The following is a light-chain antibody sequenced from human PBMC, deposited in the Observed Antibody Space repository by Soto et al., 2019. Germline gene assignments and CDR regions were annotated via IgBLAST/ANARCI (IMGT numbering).Light chain of an antibody. Sequence: AIRMTQSPSSLSASTGDRVTITCRASQGISSYLAWYQQKPGKAPKLLIYAASTLQSGVPSRFSGSGSGTDFTLTISCLQSEDFATYYCQQYYSCPRTFGQGTKGGYQ. CDR1: QGISSY. V-gene: IGKV1-8*01. CDR3: QQYYSCPRT. J-gene: IGKJ1*01. CDR2: AAS.